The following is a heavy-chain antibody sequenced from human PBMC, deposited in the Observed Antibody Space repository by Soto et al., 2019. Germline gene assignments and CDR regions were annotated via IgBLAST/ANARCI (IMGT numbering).Heavy chain of an antibody. CDR2: TYYRSKWYN. V-gene: IGHV6-1*01. J-gene: IGHJ2*01. CDR3: ARGLTTVTTWYFDL. Sequence: SQTLTLTCAISGDSVSCNSAAWNWIRQSPSRGLEWLGRTYYRSKWYNDYAVSVKSRITINPDTSKNQFSLQLNSVTPEDTAVYYCARGLTTVTTWYFDLWGRGTLVTVSS. CDR1: GDSVSCNSAA. D-gene: IGHD4-4*01.